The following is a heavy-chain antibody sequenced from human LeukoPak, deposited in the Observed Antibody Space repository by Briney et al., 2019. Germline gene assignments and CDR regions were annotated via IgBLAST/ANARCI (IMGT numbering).Heavy chain of an antibody. CDR1: GFTVSSNY. D-gene: IGHD6-19*01. CDR2: IYSGGST. V-gene: IGHV3-53*01. CDR3: ARVQPGQWLLRDAFDI. J-gene: IGHJ3*02. Sequence: PGGSLRLACEASGFTVSSNYMSWVRQAPGKGLEWVSVIYSGGSTYYADSVKGRFTISRDNAKNSLYLQMNSLRAEDTAVYYCARVQPGQWLLRDAFDIWGQGTMVTVSS.